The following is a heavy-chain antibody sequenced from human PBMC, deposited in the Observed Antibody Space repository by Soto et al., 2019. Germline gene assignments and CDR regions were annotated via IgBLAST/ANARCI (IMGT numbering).Heavy chain of an antibody. CDR3: ARELNYYDSSGYHSTEGAH. D-gene: IGHD3-22*01. V-gene: IGHV3-21*01. J-gene: IGHJ4*02. CDR1: GFTFTSYT. Sequence: EVQLVESGGGLVKPGGSLRLSCAASGFTFTSYTMNWVRQAPGKGLEWVSSISSSSNYIYYADSVKGRFTISRDNAKNSLYLQINSLRAEYTAVYYCARELNYYDSSGYHSTEGAHWGQGTLVTVSS. CDR2: ISSSSNYI.